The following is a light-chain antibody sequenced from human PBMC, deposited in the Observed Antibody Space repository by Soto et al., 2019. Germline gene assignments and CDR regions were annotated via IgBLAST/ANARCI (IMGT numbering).Light chain of an antibody. CDR2: AAS. CDR1: QDIRND. Sequence: AIQMTQSPSSLSASVGDRVTITCRASQDIRNDLGWYQQKPGKAPKLLIYAASTLQIGVPSRFSGSGSGTDFTLTISSLLPEDFATFYCRQGYSYPHTFGPGTKVDIK. V-gene: IGKV1-6*01. CDR3: RQGYSYPHT. J-gene: IGKJ3*01.